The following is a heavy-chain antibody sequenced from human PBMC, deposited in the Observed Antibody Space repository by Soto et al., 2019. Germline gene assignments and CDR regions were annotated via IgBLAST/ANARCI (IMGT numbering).Heavy chain of an antibody. Sequence: QLQLQESGPGLVKPSETLSLTCTVSGGSISSSSYYWGWIRQPPGKGLEWIGSFYYSGSTYYNPALKSRVTIAVDTSKNQFSLKLSSVTAADTAVYYCARHGEKQQPDYWGQGTLVTVSS. CDR3: ARHGEKQQPDY. CDR1: GGSISSSSYY. V-gene: IGHV4-39*01. D-gene: IGHD6-13*01. J-gene: IGHJ4*02. CDR2: FYYSGST.